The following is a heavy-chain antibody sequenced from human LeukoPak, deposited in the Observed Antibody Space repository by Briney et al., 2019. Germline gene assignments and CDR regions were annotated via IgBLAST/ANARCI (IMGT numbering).Heavy chain of an antibody. Sequence: PSETLSLTCTVSGGSISSYYWSWIRQPPGKGLEWIGYIYYSGSTNYNPSLKSRVTISVDTSKNQFSLKLSSVTAADTAVYYCARDVITYYYDSSGYYYVDNINDAFDIWGQGTMVTVSS. CDR1: GGSISSYY. CDR3: ARDVITYYYDSSGYYYVDNINDAFDI. D-gene: IGHD3-22*01. CDR2: IYYSGST. J-gene: IGHJ3*02. V-gene: IGHV4-59*01.